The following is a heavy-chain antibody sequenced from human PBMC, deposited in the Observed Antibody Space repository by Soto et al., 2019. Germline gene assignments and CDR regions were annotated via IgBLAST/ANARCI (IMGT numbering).Heavy chain of an antibody. CDR1: GGSISSGDYY. J-gene: IGHJ6*02. CDR2: IYCSGST. D-gene: IGHD3-16*02. Sequence: ASETLSLTCTVSGGSISSGDYYWSWIRQPPGKGLEWIGYIYCSGSTYYNPSLKSRVTISVDTSKNQFFLKLSSVTAADTAVYYCARERDHYDYVWGSYRRGNGMDVWGQGTTVTVSS. CDR3: ARERDHYDYVWGSYRRGNGMDV. V-gene: IGHV4-30-4*01.